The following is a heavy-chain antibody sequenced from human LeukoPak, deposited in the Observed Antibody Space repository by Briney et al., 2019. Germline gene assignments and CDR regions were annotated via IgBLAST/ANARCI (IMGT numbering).Heavy chain of an antibody. CDR1: GFTFSDYY. CDR2: ISSSGSTI. Sequence: GGSLRLSCAASGFTFSDYYMSWIRQAPGKGLEWVSYISSSGSTIYYADSVKGRFTISRDNSKNTLYLQMNSLRAEDTAVYYCAKDGKSGYSYGYGYFDYWGQGTLVTVSS. J-gene: IGHJ4*02. V-gene: IGHV3-11*01. D-gene: IGHD5-18*01. CDR3: AKDGKSGYSYGYGYFDY.